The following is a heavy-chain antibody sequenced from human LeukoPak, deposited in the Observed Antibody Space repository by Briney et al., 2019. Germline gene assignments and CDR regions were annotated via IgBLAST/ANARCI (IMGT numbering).Heavy chain of an antibody. V-gene: IGHV1-18*01. J-gene: IGHJ1*01. D-gene: IGHD3-22*01. CDR1: GYTFTSYG. CDR3: ARVSYYDSSGYLPTGD. Sequence: ASVKDSCKASGYTFTSYGISWVRQAPGQGREWMGWISAYNGNTNYAQKLQGRVTMTTDTSTSTAYMELRSLRSDDTAVYYCARVSYYDSSGYLPTGDWGQGTLVTVSS. CDR2: ISAYNGNT.